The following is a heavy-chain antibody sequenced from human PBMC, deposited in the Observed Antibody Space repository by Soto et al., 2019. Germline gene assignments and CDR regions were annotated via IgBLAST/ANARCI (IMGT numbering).Heavy chain of an antibody. CDR1: GFTFSSYW. J-gene: IGHJ5*02. CDR2: IKQDGSEK. Sequence: EVQLVESGGGLVQPGGSLRLSCAASGFTFSSYWMSWVRQAPGKGLEWVANIKQDGSEKYYVDSVKGRFTISRDNAKNSLYLQMNSLRAEDTAVYYCARGSILRYFDWLYHWGQGTLVTVSS. V-gene: IGHV3-7*01. CDR3: ARGSILRYFDWLYH. D-gene: IGHD3-9*01.